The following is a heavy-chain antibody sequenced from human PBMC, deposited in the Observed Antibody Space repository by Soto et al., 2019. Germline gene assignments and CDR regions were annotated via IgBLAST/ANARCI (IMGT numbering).Heavy chain of an antibody. D-gene: IGHD1-7*01. J-gene: IGHJ6*03. CDR2: IRSKANSYAT. Sequence: GGSLRLSCAASGFTFSGSAMHWVRQASGKGLEWVGRIRSKANSYATAYAASVKGRFTISRDDSKNTAYLQMNSLKTEDTAVYYCTRLWELHGFDYYYYMDVWGKGTTVTVSS. V-gene: IGHV3-73*01. CDR1: GFTFSGSA. CDR3: TRLWELHGFDYYYYMDV.